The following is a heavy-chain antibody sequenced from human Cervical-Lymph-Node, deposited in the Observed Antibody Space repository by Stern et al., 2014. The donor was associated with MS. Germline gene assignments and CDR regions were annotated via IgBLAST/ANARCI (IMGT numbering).Heavy chain of an antibody. Sequence: EVQLVESGAEVKKPGESLKISCKTSGYKFTNQWIAWVRQMPGKGLEFMGIIYPGDSDTRYNPSFQGQVTISADKSVNPAYLQWSSLKASDTAMYYCATHPVGPWGQGTLVTVSS. CDR2: IYPGDSDT. V-gene: IGHV5-51*01. CDR3: ATHPVGP. J-gene: IGHJ5*02. CDR1: GYKFTNQW.